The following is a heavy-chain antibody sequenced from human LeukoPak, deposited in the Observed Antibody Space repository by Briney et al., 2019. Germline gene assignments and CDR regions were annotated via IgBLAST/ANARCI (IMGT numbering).Heavy chain of an antibody. CDR2: ISSSSSTI. CDR3: ARYVDTAMVKRLDY. Sequence: GGSLRLSCAASGFTFSSYSMNWVRQAPGKGLEWVSYISSSSSTIYYADSVKGRFTISRDNAKNSLYLQMNSLRAEDAAVYYCARYVDTAMVKRLDYWGQGTLVTVSS. V-gene: IGHV3-48*01. CDR1: GFTFSSYS. J-gene: IGHJ4*02. D-gene: IGHD5-18*01.